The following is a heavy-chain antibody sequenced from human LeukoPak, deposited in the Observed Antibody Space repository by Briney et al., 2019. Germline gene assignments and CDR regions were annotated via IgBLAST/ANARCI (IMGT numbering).Heavy chain of an antibody. CDR3: ARAIKVRGPHAFDI. D-gene: IGHD3-10*01. Sequence: GASVKVSCKASGYTFSSYDISWVRQAPGQGLEWMGWISAYNGNTNYAQKLQGRVTMTTDTSTSTAYLELRSLRSDDTAVYYCARAIKVRGPHAFDIWGQGTMVTVSS. CDR2: ISAYNGNT. CDR1: GYTFSSYD. J-gene: IGHJ3*02. V-gene: IGHV1-18*01.